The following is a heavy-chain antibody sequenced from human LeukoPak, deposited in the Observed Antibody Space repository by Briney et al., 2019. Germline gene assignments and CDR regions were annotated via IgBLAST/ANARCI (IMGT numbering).Heavy chain of an antibody. V-gene: IGHV3-23*01. CDR2: ISGSGGST. CDR1: GFTFSSYA. CDR3: AKFPHYDFWSGYYYYFDY. D-gene: IGHD3-3*01. Sequence: GGSLGLSCAASGFTFSSYAMSWVRQAPGKGLEWVSGISGSGGSTYYADSVKGRFTISRDTSRNTLYLQMTSLRAEDTAVYYCAKFPHYDFWSGYYYYFDYWGQGTLVTVSS. J-gene: IGHJ4*02.